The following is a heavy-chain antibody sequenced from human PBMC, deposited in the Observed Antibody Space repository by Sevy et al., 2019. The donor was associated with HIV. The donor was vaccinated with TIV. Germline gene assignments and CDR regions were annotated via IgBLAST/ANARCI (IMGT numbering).Heavy chain of an antibody. CDR1: GFTFNIYS. D-gene: IGHD3-3*01. J-gene: IGHJ4*02. V-gene: IGHV3-21*01. Sequence: GGCLRLSCAASGFTFNIYSMNWVRQAPGKGLEWVSSISGSSSYIFYADSLKGRFTISRDNAKNSLYLQMNSLRAEDTAVYYCARGRGYPRADCFDYWGQGTLVTVSS. CDR2: ISGSSSYI. CDR3: ARGRGYPRADCFDY.